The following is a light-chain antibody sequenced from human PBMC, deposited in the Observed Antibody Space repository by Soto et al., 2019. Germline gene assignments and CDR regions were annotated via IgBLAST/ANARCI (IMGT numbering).Light chain of an antibody. J-gene: IGKJ1*01. V-gene: IGKV1-5*03. CDR2: KAS. CDR1: QNIYTW. CDR3: QQYNSFPWT. Sequence: DIQMTQSPSTLSASVGDRVTITCRASQNIYTWLAWNQQKPGKAPKLLLYKASNLESGVPSRFSGSGSGKEFTLTISSLQPDDFATYYCQQYNSFPWTFGQGTKVEIK.